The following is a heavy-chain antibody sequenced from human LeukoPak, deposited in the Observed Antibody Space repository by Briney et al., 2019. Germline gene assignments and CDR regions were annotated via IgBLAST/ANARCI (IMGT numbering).Heavy chain of an antibody. J-gene: IGHJ5*02. CDR3: AKDVSWNWFDP. V-gene: IGHV3-33*06. CDR1: GFTSSSFG. CDR2: IWYDGSDK. Sequence: GGSLRLSCGASGFTSSSFGMHWLRQAPGKGLEWVAIIWYDGSDKYYSDSVKGRFTISRDNSKNTLYLQMNSLRAEDTAVYYCAKDVSWNWFDPWGQGTLVTVSS.